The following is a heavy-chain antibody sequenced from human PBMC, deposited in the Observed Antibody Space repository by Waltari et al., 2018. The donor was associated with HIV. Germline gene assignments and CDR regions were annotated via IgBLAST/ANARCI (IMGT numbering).Heavy chain of an antibody. J-gene: IGHJ4*02. CDR3: ARARGSYDSSGYYRTTGYFDY. Sequence: QVQLQESGPGLVKPSETLSLTCTVSGGSISSYYWSWLRQPPGTGPEWIRYLYYSGSTNYNPSLKSRVTISVDTSKNQFSLKLSSVTAADTAVYYCARARGSYDSSGYYRTTGYFDYWGQGTLVTVSS. V-gene: IGHV4-59*01. CDR1: GGSISSYY. CDR2: LYYSGST. D-gene: IGHD3-22*01.